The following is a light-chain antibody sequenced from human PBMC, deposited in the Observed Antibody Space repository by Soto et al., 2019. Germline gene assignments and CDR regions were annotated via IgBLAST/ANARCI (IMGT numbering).Light chain of an antibody. J-gene: IGLJ2*01. CDR3: SSYTTTSTHVA. V-gene: IGLV2-14*01. Sequence: QSALTQPASVSGSPGQSITISCTGTSSDVGGYNLVSWYQQHPGKAPKLMIYEVTNRPSGVSDRFSASKSGNTASLTISGLQAEDEAEYFCSSYTTTSTHVAFGGGTKLTVL. CDR2: EVT. CDR1: SSDVGGYNL.